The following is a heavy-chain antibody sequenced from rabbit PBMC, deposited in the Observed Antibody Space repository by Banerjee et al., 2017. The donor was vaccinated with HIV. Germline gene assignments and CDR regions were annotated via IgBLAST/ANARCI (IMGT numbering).Heavy chain of an antibody. Sequence: QSLEESGGGLVKPGASLTLTCTASGFSFSNYWMSWVRQAPGKGLEWIGIIDTGKRSTDYASWVNGRFTISNDNAPSTVDLQMNSLTAADTATYFCARGNTGGYVAYGYAWDLWGPGTLVTVS. CDR1: GFSFSNYW. V-gene: IGHV1S7*01. CDR3: ARGNTGGYVAYGYAWDL. D-gene: IGHD6-1*01. J-gene: IGHJ4*01. CDR2: IDTGKRST.